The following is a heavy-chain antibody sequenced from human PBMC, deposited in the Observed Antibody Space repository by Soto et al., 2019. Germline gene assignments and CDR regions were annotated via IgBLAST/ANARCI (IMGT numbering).Heavy chain of an antibody. CDR3: AGSLEGKIVRLGRLDP. Sequence: GSLGLSCVGSGGDFRGSYMNWIRQAPGKGLEWISYISDTGRTIHYADSVKGRFVISSDNSRDSLYLQMNDLRADDTDIYYCAGSLEGKIVRLGRLDPPGQRSQV. CDR2: ISDTGRTI. CDR1: GGDFRGSY. J-gene: IGHJ5*02. V-gene: IGHV3-11*01. D-gene: IGHD3-16*01.